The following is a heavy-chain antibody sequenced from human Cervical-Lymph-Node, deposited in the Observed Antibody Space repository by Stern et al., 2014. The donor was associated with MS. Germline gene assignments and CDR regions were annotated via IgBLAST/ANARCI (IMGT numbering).Heavy chain of an antibody. CDR1: GYTFTSDY. V-gene: IGHV1-46*01. CDR3: ARQNYYNGMDV. J-gene: IGHJ6*02. CDR2: INPSGGRT. Sequence: VQLGESGAEVKKPAASVKVSCKASGYTFTSDYMHWVRHAPGQGLEWMGIINPSGGRTSYAQKFQGRVTMTRDTSTSTVHMELSSLRSEDTAVYYCARQNYYNGMDVWGQGTTVTVSS. D-gene: IGHD2/OR15-2a*01.